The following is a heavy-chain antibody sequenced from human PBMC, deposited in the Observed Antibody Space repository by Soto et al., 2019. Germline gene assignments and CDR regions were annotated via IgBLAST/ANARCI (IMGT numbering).Heavy chain of an antibody. V-gene: IGHV3-33*01. D-gene: IGHD1-1*01. CDR2: IYYDGSNE. J-gene: IGHJ6*01. CDR3: ARWWNDEEWVETMDV. CDR1: GFMFSDYG. Sequence: GGSLSLSCGASGFMFSDYGMHWVRQAPGKGLEWVAVIYYDGSNEHYSESVRGRFTISRDNSKNMLYLQMNSLRAEDTATYYCARWWNDEEWVETMDVWGQGTTVTVSS.